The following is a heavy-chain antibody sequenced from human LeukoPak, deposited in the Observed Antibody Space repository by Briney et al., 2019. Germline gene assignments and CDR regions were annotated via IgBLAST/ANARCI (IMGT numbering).Heavy chain of an antibody. D-gene: IGHD3-22*01. CDR3: ARDRTSSGPQGGWFDP. V-gene: IGHV3-33*01. CDR2: IWYDGSNK. Sequence: GGSLRLSCAASGFTFSSYGMHWVRQAPGKGLEWVAVIWYDGSNKYYADSVKGRFTISRDNSKNTLYLQMNSLRAEDTAVYYCARDRTSSGPQGGWFDPWGQGTLVTVSS. J-gene: IGHJ5*02. CDR1: GFTFSSYG.